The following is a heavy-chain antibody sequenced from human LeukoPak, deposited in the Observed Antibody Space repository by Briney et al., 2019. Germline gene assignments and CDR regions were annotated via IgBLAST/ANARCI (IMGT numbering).Heavy chain of an antibody. CDR2: ISSSSSTI. V-gene: IGHV3-48*01. CDR3: ARDSPPDY. CDR1: DFTFTNAW. J-gene: IGHJ4*02. Sequence: PGGSLRLSCAASDFTFTNAWMTWVRQAPGKGLEWVSYISSSSSTIYYADSVKGRFTISRDNAKNSLYLQMNSLRAEDTAVYYCARDSPPDYWGQGTLVTVSS.